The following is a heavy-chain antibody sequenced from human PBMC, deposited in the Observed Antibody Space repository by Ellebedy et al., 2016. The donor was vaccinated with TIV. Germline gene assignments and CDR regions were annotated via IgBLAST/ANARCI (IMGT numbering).Heavy chain of an antibody. D-gene: IGHD2-8*02. CDR3: AKEEAYRWGIDY. V-gene: IGHV1-2*02. CDR2: INPKTGGT. J-gene: IGHJ4*02. Sequence: ASVKVSCXASGYTFTGYYIQWVRQAPGQGLEWMGWINPKTGGTNFAQKFQDRVTMTRDTSINTVYMDLSRLTSDVTAVYYCAKEEAYRWGIDYWGQGTLVTVSS. CDR1: GYTFTGYY.